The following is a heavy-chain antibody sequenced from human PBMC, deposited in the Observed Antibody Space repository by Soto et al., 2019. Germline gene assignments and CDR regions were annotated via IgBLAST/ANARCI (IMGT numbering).Heavy chain of an antibody. J-gene: IGHJ5*02. CDR1: GGCLNGHS. V-gene: IGHV4-34*01. CDR2: SNHSGRV. D-gene: IGHD3-22*01. Sequence: PSVTRWLTCAVCGGCLNGHSWTWIRQSPGKGLEWIGDSNHSGRVSYSPSLKSRVTISLDTSKNQFCLTLSALTSADTALYFCSTRAYDSNSYSRFEPWGDRTLIIIS. CDR3: STRAYDSNSYSRFEP.